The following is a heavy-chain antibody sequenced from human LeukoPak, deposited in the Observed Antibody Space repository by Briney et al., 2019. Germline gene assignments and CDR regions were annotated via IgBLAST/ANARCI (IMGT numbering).Heavy chain of an antibody. CDR2: IYSGGST. D-gene: IGHD2-2*01. V-gene: IGHV3-53*01. Sequence: PGGSLRLSCAASGFTVSSNYMSWVRQAPGKGLEWVSVIYSGGSTYYADSVKGRFTISRDNSKNTLYLQMNSLRAEDTAVYYCARDRYCSSTSCYRAYYYYYMDVWGKGTTVTVSS. CDR3: ARDRYCSSTSCYRAYYYYYMDV. CDR1: GFTVSSNY. J-gene: IGHJ6*03.